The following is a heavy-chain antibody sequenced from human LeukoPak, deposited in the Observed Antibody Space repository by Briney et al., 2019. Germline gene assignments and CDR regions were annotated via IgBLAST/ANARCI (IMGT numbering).Heavy chain of an antibody. J-gene: IGHJ4*02. D-gene: IGHD3-22*01. CDR2: ISGSGGST. V-gene: IGHV3-23*01. CDR1: GFTFSSYA. Sequence: GGSLRLSCAASGFTFSSYAMSWVRQAPGKGLEWVSAISGSGGSTYYADSVKGRFTISRDNSKNTLYLQMNSLRAEDTAVYYCAKDLYYDSSGYSIFDYWGQGTLVTVSP. CDR3: AKDLYYDSSGYSIFDY.